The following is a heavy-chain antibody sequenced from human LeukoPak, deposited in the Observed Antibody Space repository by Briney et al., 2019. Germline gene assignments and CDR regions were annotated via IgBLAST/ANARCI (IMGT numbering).Heavy chain of an antibody. D-gene: IGHD6-6*01. CDR1: GFTFSSYA. CDR2: ISGSGGST. Sequence: GGSLRLSCAASGFTFSSYAMSWVRQAPGKGLEWVSAISGSGGSTYYADSVKGRFTISGNNSKNTLYLQMNSLRAEDTAVYYCAKGSIAAGICVYWGQGTLVTVSS. J-gene: IGHJ4*02. V-gene: IGHV3-23*01. CDR3: AKGSIAAGICVY.